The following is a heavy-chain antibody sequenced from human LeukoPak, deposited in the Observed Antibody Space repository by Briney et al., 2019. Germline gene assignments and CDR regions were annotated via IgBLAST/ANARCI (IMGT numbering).Heavy chain of an antibody. D-gene: IGHD3-22*01. CDR2: ISAYNGNT. CDR1: GYTFTSYG. Sequence: ASVKVSCKASGYTFTSYGISWVRQAPGQGLEWIGWISAYNGNTNYAQKLQGRVTMTTDTSTSTAYMELRSLRSDDTAVYYCARDGDYDSSGYPDYWGQGTLVTVSS. J-gene: IGHJ4*02. V-gene: IGHV1-18*01. CDR3: ARDGDYDSSGYPDY.